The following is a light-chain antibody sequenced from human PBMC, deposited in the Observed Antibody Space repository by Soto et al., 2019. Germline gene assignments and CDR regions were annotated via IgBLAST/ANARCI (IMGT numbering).Light chain of an antibody. CDR2: GNT. Sequence: QSVLTQPPSMSGAPGQGVTISCTGSSSNIGAGYDVHWYQQVPGTAPKLLIYGNTNRPSGVPDRFSASKSGTSASLAISGLQAEDEADYYCQSYESSITDVFGSGTKLTVL. J-gene: IGLJ1*01. CDR1: SSNIGAGYD. CDR3: QSYESSITDV. V-gene: IGLV1-40*01.